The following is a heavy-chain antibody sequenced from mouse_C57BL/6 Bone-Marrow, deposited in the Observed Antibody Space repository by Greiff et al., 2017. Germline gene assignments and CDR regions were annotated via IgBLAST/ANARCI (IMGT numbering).Heavy chain of an antibody. CDR2: IAPAPGNT. D-gene: IGHD1-1*01. CDR3: ASFYNYGSSD. V-gene: IGHV14-3*01. Sequence: VQLQPSVAELVRPGASVKLSCTASGFNIKNTYMHWVKQRPEQGLAWIGRIAPAPGNTKYAPKFQGKATIPAATSANTACLQHSSLTSEDTAIYYWASFYNYGSSDWGQGTTLTVSS. CDR1: GFNIKNTY. J-gene: IGHJ2*01.